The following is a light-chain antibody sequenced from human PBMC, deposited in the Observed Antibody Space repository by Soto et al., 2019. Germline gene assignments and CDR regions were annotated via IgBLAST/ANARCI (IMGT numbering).Light chain of an antibody. CDR1: QSLAHSDGNTY. Sequence: VLTQTPLSSPVTLGQPASISCKSSQSLAHSDGNTYLSWLQQRQGQPPRLLIYKTSNRFSGVPDRFSGSGAGTDFTLKISKVEAEDVGVYYCVEATLLPHAFGQGTKVEIK. CDR3: VEATLLPHA. V-gene: IGKV2-24*01. J-gene: IGKJ1*01. CDR2: KTS.